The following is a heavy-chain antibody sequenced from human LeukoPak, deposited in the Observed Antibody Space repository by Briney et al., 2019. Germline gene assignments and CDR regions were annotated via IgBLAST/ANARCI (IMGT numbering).Heavy chain of an antibody. V-gene: IGHV3-53*01. CDR1: GFTVSDTH. Sequence: PGGSLRLSCAVSGFTVSDTHMIWVRQAPGKGLEWVSTMYSGGGTYYADSVKGRFTISRDNSKNTLYLQMNSLRAEDTAVYYCAKSPTVTTPDAFDIWGQGTMVTVSS. CDR3: AKSPTVTTPDAFDI. D-gene: IGHD4-17*01. CDR2: MYSGGGT. J-gene: IGHJ3*02.